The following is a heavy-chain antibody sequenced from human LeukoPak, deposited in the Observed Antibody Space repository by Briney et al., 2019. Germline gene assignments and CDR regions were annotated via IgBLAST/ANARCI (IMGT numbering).Heavy chain of an antibody. CDR3: ATFVPYSGDSDLIIHAFYV. D-gene: IGHD3-10*01. J-gene: IGHJ3*01. CDR2: FDPGDGET. CDR1: GYSLTELS. Sequence: GASVKVSCKVSGYSLTELSMHWVRQTAGKRLEWMGAFDPGDGETIYAQKFQGRVTLTEDTSTDTAYMELTSLRAEDTAVYYCATFVPYSGDSDLIIHAFYVWGRGTLVSVSS. V-gene: IGHV1-24*01.